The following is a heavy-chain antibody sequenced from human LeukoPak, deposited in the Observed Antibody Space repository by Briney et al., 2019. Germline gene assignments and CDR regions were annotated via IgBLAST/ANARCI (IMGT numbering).Heavy chain of an antibody. J-gene: IGHJ4*02. Sequence: GGSLRLSCAASGFTFSSYGMHWVRQAPGKGLEWVAVIWYDGSNKYYADSVKGRFTISRDNSKNTLYLQMNSLRAEDTAVYYCARDGGWYQDPGYFDYWGQGTLVTVSS. D-gene: IGHD2-15*01. V-gene: IGHV3-33*01. CDR1: GFTFSSYG. CDR3: ARDGGWYQDPGYFDY. CDR2: IWYDGSNK.